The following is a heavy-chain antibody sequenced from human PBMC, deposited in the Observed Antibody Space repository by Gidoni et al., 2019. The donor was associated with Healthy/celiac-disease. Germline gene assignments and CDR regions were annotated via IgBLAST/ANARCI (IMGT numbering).Heavy chain of an antibody. D-gene: IGHD6-19*01. CDR1: GGSFSVYY. V-gene: IGHV4-34*01. J-gene: IGHJ4*02. CDR2: INHSGST. Sequence: QVQLPQWGAGLLKPSETLSLTCAVYGGSFSVYYWSWIRQPPGKGLEWIGEINHSGSTNYNPSLKSLVTISVDTSKNQFSLKLSSVTAADTAVYYCARDSSGWYRGGFGYWGQGTLVTVSS. CDR3: ARDSSGWYRGGFGY.